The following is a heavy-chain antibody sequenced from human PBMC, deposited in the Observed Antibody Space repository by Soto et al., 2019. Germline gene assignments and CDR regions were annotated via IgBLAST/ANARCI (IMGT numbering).Heavy chain of an antibody. CDR1: GGTFSSYT. CDR2: IIPILGIA. D-gene: IGHD3-9*01. J-gene: IGHJ5*02. Sequence: SVKVSCKASGGTFSSYTISWVRQAPGQGLEWMGRIIPILGIANYAQKFQGRVTITADKSTSTAYMELSSLRSEDTAVYYCARVGPYYDILTGYAPFDPWGQGTLVTVSS. CDR3: ARVGPYYDILTGYAPFDP. V-gene: IGHV1-69*02.